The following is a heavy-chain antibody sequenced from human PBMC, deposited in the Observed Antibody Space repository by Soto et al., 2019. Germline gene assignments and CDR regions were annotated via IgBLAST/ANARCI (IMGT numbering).Heavy chain of an antibody. V-gene: IGHV4-31*03. CDR2: IYYSGST. D-gene: IGHD3-3*01. CDR3: ARGFLDS. Sequence: SETLSLTCTVSGGSISSGGYYWSWIRQHPGEGLEWIGYIYYSGSTFYNPSLKSRVTMSVDTSKNQFSLNLSSVTAEDTAVYYCARGFLDSWGQGTLVTVSS. J-gene: IGHJ4*02. CDR1: GGSISSGGYY.